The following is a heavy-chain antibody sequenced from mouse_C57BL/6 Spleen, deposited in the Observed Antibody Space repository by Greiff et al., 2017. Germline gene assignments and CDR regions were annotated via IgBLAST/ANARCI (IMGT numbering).Heavy chain of an antibody. CDR1: GYTFTSYW. CDR3: ASYGIYEGYFDY. V-gene: IGHV1-64*01. D-gene: IGHD2-10*02. CDR2: LHPNSGST. Sequence: VKLMESGAELVKPGASVKLSCKASGYTFTSYWMHWVKQRPGQGLEWIGMLHPNSGSTNYNEKFKSKATLTVDKSSSTAYMQLSSLTSEDSAVYYCASYGIYEGYFDYWGQGTTLTVSS. J-gene: IGHJ2*01.